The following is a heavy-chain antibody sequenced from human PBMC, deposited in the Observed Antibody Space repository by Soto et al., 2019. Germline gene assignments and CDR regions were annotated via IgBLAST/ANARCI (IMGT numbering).Heavy chain of an antibody. CDR1: GITVSTNY. V-gene: IGHV3-53*05. CDR3: AKVGGSGSYLPQYYYYYGMDV. J-gene: IGHJ6*02. Sequence: PGGSLRLSCAASGITVSTNYMSWVRQAPGKGLEWVSVIYSDGKTFYADSVKGRFTISRDNSKNTLYLQMNSLRAEDTAVYYCAKVGGSGSYLPQYYYYYGMDVWGQGTTVTVSS. D-gene: IGHD3-10*01. CDR2: IYSDGKT.